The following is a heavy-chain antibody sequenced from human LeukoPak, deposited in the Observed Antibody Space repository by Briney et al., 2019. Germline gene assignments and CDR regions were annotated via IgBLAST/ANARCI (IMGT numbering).Heavy chain of an antibody. D-gene: IGHD3-16*01. CDR3: ARGGGLDV. Sequence: GGSLSLFCAVSGFTFSSYWMNWARQAPGKGLEWVASINHNGNVNYYVDSVKGRFTISRDNAKNSLYLQMSNLRAEDTAVYFCARGGGLDVWGQGATVTVSS. J-gene: IGHJ6*02. V-gene: IGHV3-7*03. CDR2: INHNGNVN. CDR1: GFTFSSYW.